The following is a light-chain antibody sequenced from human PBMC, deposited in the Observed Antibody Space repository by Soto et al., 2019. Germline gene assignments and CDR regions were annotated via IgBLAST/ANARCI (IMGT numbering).Light chain of an antibody. J-gene: IGKJ1*01. CDR2: GAS. CDR3: QQYGSSPWT. CDR1: QSVSSSY. V-gene: IGKV3-20*01. Sequence: EIVLTQSPGTLSLSPGERATLSCRASQSVSSSYLAWYQQKPGQAPRLLIYGASSRATGIPDRFSGSGSGTDVTLPSSRLEPEDFAVYYCQQYGSSPWTFGQGTKVEIK.